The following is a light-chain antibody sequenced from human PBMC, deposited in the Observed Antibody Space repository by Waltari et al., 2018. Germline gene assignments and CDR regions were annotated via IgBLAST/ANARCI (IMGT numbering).Light chain of an antibody. CDR1: HSVNWY. CDR3: QQQRNWLVT. Sequence: SCRASHSVNWYLAWYQQRPGQAPRLLSYDASNRATGIPARFSGSESETDFTLTISSQQPEDSAVYCCQQQRNWLVTFGGGTKVEIK. V-gene: IGKV3-11*01. CDR2: DAS. J-gene: IGKJ4*01.